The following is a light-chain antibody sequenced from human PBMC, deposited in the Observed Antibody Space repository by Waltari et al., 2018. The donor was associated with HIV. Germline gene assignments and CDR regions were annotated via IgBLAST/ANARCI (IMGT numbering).Light chain of an antibody. J-gene: IGLJ3*02. Sequence: QSVLTQPPSASGTPGQRVNISCSGGSSNIRTNPVHWYRQFPGEAPKLLIYTNIQRPAGVPDRFSGSKSGTSASLAISGLQSEDEADFYCAVWDDSLRSVLFGGGTRLTVL. CDR1: SSNIRTNP. V-gene: IGLV1-44*01. CDR3: AVWDDSLRSVL. CDR2: TNI.